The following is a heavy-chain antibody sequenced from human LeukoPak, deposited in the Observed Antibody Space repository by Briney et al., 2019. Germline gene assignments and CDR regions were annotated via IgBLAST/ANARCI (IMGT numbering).Heavy chain of an antibody. V-gene: IGHV4-39*01. Sequence: GSLRLSCAASGFTFSSYSMNWVRQPPGKGLEWIGSIYYSGSTYYNPSLKSRVTISVDTSKNQFSLKLSSVTAADTAVYYCARLDIVVVTACFDYWGQGTLVTVSS. D-gene: IGHD2-21*02. J-gene: IGHJ4*02. CDR2: IYYSGST. CDR3: ARLDIVVVTACFDY. CDR1: GFTFSSYSMN.